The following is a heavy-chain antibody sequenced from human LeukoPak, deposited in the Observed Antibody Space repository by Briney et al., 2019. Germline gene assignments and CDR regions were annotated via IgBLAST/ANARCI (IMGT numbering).Heavy chain of an antibody. CDR2: INPNSGGT. J-gene: IGHJ4*02. D-gene: IGHD3-3*01. Sequence: APVKVSCKASGYTFTGYYMHWVRQAPGQGLEWMGWINPNSGGTNYAQKFQGRVTMTRDTSISTAYMELSRLRSDDTAVYYCARDLWTFWSGYYWAYWGQGTLVTVSS. CDR1: GYTFTGYY. V-gene: IGHV1-2*02. CDR3: ARDLWTFWSGYYWAY.